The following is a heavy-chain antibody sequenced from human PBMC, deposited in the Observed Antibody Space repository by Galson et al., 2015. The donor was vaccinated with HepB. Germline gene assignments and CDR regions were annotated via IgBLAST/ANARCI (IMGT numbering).Heavy chain of an antibody. J-gene: IGHJ4*02. CDR2: IYYSGST. CDR1: GGSISSSSYY. CDR3: ARRGRAVAGTTQDFDY. Sequence: ETLSLTCTVSGGSISSSSYYWGWTRQPPGKGLEWIGSIYYSGSTYYNPSLKSRVTISVDTSKNHFSLKLSSVPAADTAVYYCARRGRAVAGTTQDFDYWGQGTLVTVSS. V-gene: IGHV4-39*01. D-gene: IGHD6-19*01.